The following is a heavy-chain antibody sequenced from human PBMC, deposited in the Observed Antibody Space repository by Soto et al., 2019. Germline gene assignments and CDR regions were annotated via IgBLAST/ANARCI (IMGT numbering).Heavy chain of an antibody. Sequence: PGGSLRLSCAASGFTFSSYSMNWVRQAPGKGLEWVSSISSSSSYIYYADSVKGRFTISRDNAKNSLYLQMNSLRAEDTAVYYCASPGYYDSSGYLYWGQGTLVTVSS. CDR2: ISSSSSYI. D-gene: IGHD3-22*01. J-gene: IGHJ4*02. CDR3: ASPGYYDSSGYLY. CDR1: GFTFSSYS. V-gene: IGHV3-21*01.